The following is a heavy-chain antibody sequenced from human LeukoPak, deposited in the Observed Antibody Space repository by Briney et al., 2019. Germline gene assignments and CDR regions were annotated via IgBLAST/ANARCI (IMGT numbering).Heavy chain of an antibody. V-gene: IGHV1-69*13. J-gene: IGHJ4*02. D-gene: IGHD2-2*01. CDR1: GGTFSSYA. CDR2: IIPIFGTA. CDR3: ARERRGSTSCYDY. Sequence: ASVKVSCKASGGTFSSYAISWVRQAPGQGLEWMGGIIPIFGTANYAQKFQGRVTITADESTSTAYMELSSLRSEGTAVYYCARERRGSTSCYDYWGQGTLVTVSS.